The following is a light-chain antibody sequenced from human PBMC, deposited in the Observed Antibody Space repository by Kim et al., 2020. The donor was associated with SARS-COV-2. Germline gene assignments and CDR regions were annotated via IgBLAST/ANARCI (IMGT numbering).Light chain of an antibody. V-gene: IGLV2-11*01. Sequence: GQAVTISCTGTSSDVGGYNYVSWYQQHPDKTPKLMIYDVSERPSGVPDRFSGSKSGNTASLTISGLQADDEADYYYCSYAGSYTYVFGTGTKVTVL. CDR1: SSDVGGYNY. J-gene: IGLJ1*01. CDR2: DVS. CDR3: CSYAGSYTYV.